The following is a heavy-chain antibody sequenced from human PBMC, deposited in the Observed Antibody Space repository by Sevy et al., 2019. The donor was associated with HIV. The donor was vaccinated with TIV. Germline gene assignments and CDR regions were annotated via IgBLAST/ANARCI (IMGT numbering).Heavy chain of an antibody. Sequence: SETLSLTCTVSGVSISNYYWAWIRQPPGKGLACVGFSGSTNYNPSLKSRVTTSVDTSKNHFSLKLSSVTVADTAIYYCARGGPNQHQLDYFDYWGQGTLVTVSS. CDR2: SGST. J-gene: IGHJ4*02. D-gene: IGHD6-13*01. CDR1: GVSISNYY. V-gene: IGHV4-59*01. CDR3: ARGGPNQHQLDYFDY.